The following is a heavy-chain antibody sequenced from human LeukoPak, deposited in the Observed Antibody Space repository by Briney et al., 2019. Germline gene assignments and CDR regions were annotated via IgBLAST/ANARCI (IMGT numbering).Heavy chain of an antibody. CDR3: ARVNINNWHSCDY. D-gene: IGHD1-1*01. V-gene: IGHV4-4*02. CDR2: IYHSGSP. J-gene: IGHJ4*02. Sequence: SETLSLTCAVSGGSISSSNWWSWVRQPPGKGLEWIGEIYHSGSPNYNPSLKSRVTISVDKSRNHFSLNLSSVIAADTAVYYCARVNINNWHSCDYWGQGTLVTVSS. CDR1: GGSISSSNW.